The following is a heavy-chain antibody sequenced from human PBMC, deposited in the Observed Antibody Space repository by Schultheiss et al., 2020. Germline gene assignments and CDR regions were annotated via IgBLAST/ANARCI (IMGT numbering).Heavy chain of an antibody. CDR1: GGSISSYY. D-gene: IGHD2-15*01. V-gene: IGHV4-39*01. Sequence: TLSLTCTVSGGSISSYYWGWIRQPPGKGLEWIGSIYYSGNTYYNPSLKSRVTISVDTSKNQFSLKLSSVTAADTAVYYCARAGAAVVVFATPAPDYYYDMDVWGQGTTVTVSS. J-gene: IGHJ6*02. CDR3: ARAGAAVVVFATPAPDYYYDMDV. CDR2: IYYSGNT.